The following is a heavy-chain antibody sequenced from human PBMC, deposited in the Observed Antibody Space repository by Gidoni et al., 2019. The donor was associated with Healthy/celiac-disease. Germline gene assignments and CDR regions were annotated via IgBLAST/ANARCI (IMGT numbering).Heavy chain of an antibody. CDR3: ARAAERITMVRGVIIKGPYNWFDP. CDR1: GGSISRYY. CDR2: IYTSGST. Sequence: QVQLQESGPGLVKPSETLSLTCTVSGGSISRYYWSWIRQPAGKGLEWIGRIYTSGSTNYNPSLKSRVTMSVDTSKNQFSLKLSSVTAADTAVYYCARAAERITMVRGVIIKGPYNWFDPWGQGTLVTVSS. V-gene: IGHV4-4*07. J-gene: IGHJ5*02. D-gene: IGHD3-10*01.